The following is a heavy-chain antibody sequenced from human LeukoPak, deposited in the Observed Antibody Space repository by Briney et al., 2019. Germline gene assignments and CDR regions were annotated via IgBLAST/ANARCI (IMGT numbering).Heavy chain of an antibody. J-gene: IGHJ4*02. Sequence: SETLSLTCIVSGGSINNYYWSWLRQPPGKGLEWIGYIDYSGNPNYNPSLRSRVTISIDTSKNQFSLKLSSVTAADTAVYYCARHGAYCTSTSCLNDFDCWGQGTLVTVSS. V-gene: IGHV4-59*08. CDR1: GGSINNYY. CDR2: IDYSGNP. CDR3: ARHGAYCTSTSCLNDFDC. D-gene: IGHD2-2*01.